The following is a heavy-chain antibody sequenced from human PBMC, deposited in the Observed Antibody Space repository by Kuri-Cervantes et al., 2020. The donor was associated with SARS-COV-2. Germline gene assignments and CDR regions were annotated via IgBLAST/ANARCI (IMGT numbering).Heavy chain of an antibody. V-gene: IGHV1-69*06. Sequence: SVKVSCKASGGTFSTHAINWVRQAPRQGLEWMGTAIPMFGTTHHAQSFQGRLTMTADTSTSIAYMTLRSLRSDDTAVYYCARDRGVEARWEGDYYHVMDVWGPGTTVTVSS. D-gene: IGHD1-26*01. CDR1: GGTFSTHA. CDR3: ARDRGVEARWEGDYYHVMDV. CDR2: AIPMFGTT. J-gene: IGHJ6*02.